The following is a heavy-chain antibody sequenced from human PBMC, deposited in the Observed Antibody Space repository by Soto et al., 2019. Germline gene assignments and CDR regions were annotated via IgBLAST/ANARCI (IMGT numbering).Heavy chain of an antibody. J-gene: IGHJ4*02. Sequence: SETLSLTCTVSGGSISSSYWSWIRQPPGKGLEWIGYIYDSGSTYCNSSLKSRVTMSVDTSKNQFSLKLSSVTAADTAVYYCARKMIYWGQGTPVTVSS. CDR1: GGSISSSY. D-gene: IGHD3-16*01. CDR3: ARKMIY. CDR2: IYDSGST. V-gene: IGHV4-59*08.